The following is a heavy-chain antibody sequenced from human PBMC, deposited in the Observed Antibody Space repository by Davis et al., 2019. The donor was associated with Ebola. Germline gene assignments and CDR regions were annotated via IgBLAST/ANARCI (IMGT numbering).Heavy chain of an antibody. V-gene: IGHV4-34*01. CDR3: TRTTRDSGWFIDF. D-gene: IGHD6-19*01. Sequence: SETLSLTCAVYGESFSGYYWSWIRQPPGKGLEWMGEVNHSGGANYNPSLKSRVTISADTSKNQFSLKLNSVTAADTAVYYCTRTTRDSGWFIDFWGRGTRVTVSS. CDR1: GESFSGYY. CDR2: VNHSGGA. J-gene: IGHJ4*02.